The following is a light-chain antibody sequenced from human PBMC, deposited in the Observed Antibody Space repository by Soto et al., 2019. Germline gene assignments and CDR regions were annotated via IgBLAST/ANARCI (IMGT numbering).Light chain of an antibody. Sequence: PGDRATLSCRASQCVDAYLAWYQQRPGQAPRLLMFDASNRATGTPTRFSGRGSGTDFTLTISSLEPEDFAVYYCQQRSTWSPTFGQGTKVEIK. J-gene: IGKJ1*01. CDR1: QCVDAY. V-gene: IGKV3-11*01. CDR3: QQRSTWSPT. CDR2: DAS.